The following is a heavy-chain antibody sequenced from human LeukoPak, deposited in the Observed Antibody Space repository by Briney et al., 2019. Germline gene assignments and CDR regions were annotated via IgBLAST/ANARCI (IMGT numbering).Heavy chain of an antibody. D-gene: IGHD5-12*01. CDR1: GFTFSGYV. CDR3: AKEQWLRKGWFDP. J-gene: IGHJ5*02. CDR2: ISGSGGST. Sequence: GGSLRLSCAASGFTFSGYVMTWVRQPPGKGLQWVADISGSGGSTYYADSVKGRFTISRDNSKNTPYLQMNSLRAEDTAVYYCAKEQWLRKGWFDPWGQGTLVTVSS. V-gene: IGHV3-23*01.